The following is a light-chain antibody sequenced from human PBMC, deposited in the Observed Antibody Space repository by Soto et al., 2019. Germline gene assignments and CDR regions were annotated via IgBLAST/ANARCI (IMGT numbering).Light chain of an antibody. CDR2: RAS. V-gene: IGKV1-5*03. CDR3: QQSNSFFFT. J-gene: IGKJ3*01. Sequence: DIQMTQSPSTLSASVGDRVNITCRASQSINGWLAWYQQKPGKAPQLLISRASDLQTGVPSRFSGSGSGTEFTLTISSLQADHFATYYCQQSNSFFFTFGPGTKVDVK. CDR1: QSINGW.